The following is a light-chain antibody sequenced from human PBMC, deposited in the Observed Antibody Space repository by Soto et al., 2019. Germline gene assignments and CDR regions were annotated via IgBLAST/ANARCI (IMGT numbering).Light chain of an antibody. Sequence: EIVMTQSPATLSVSPVDRVTLSCRASQSVRTNSAWYQRRPGQAPRLLFYGASTRATGIPARFSGSGSGTDFTLTISSPEPEDFAVYYCQQRSNWPITFGQGTRLEIK. CDR1: QSVRTN. J-gene: IGKJ5*01. CDR3: QQRSNWPIT. CDR2: GAS. V-gene: IGKV3-15*01.